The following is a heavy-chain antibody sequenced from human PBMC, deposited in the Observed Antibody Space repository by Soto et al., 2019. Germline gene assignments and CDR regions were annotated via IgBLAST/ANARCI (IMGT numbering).Heavy chain of an antibody. J-gene: IGHJ3*02. CDR3: AKRNLWVGGLTSAFDI. V-gene: IGHV3-23*01. CDR2: ISGSDGST. D-gene: IGHD3-10*01. Sequence: EVQLLESGGGLVQPGGSLRLSCAASGFTFSRYAMSWVRQAPGKRLEWVSSISGSDGSTYYADSEQGRFTISRNNSKNTLYLQKKSLLAEDTAVYDSAKRNLWVGGLTSAFDICGRRTMIPVSS. CDR1: GFTFSRYA.